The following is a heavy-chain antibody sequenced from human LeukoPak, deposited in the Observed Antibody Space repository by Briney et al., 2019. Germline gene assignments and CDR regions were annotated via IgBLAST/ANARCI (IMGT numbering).Heavy chain of an antibody. J-gene: IGHJ4*02. Sequence: GRSPRLSCAASGFTFSSHGMHWVRRAPGKGLEWVAVIWYDGSNKYYADSVKGRFTISRDNSKNTLYLQMNSLRAEDTAVYYCARDRVYCSGGSCAPYFDYWGQGTLVTVSS. CDR1: GFTFSSHG. CDR2: IWYDGSNK. D-gene: IGHD2-15*01. CDR3: ARDRVYCSGGSCAPYFDY. V-gene: IGHV3-33*01.